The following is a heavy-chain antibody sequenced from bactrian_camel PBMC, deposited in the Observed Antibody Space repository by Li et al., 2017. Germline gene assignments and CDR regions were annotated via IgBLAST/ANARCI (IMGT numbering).Heavy chain of an antibody. D-gene: IGHD1*01. J-gene: IGHJ4*01. CDR1: VYTSY. Sequence: QLVESGGGSVQAGGSVRLSCTASVYTSYMAWFRQAPGKEREGVAAIYTGAGSTWYADSVKGRFIISQDNAKNTLYLQMNSLKPEDTGMYYCAADSRPLCWFAGLEYNDWGQGTQVTVS. CDR2: IYTGAGST. V-gene: IGHV3S28*01. CDR3: AADSRPLCWFAGLEYND.